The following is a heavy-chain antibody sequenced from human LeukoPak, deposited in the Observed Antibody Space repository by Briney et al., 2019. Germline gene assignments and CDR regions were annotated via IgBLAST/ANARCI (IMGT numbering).Heavy chain of an antibody. J-gene: IGHJ4*02. CDR3: ARGRVGATTFDY. V-gene: IGHV3-33*01. D-gene: IGHD1-26*01. CDR2: IWYDGSNK. Sequence: PGRSLRLSCAASGFTFSSYGMHWVRQAPGKGLEWVAVIWYDGSNKYYADSVKGRFTISRDNSKNTLYLQMNSLRSDDTAVYYCARGRVGATTFDYWGQGTLVTVSS. CDR1: GFTFSSYG.